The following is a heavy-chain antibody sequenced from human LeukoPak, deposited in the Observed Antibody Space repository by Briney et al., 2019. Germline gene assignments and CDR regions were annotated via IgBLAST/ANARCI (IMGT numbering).Heavy chain of an antibody. J-gene: IGHJ6*03. D-gene: IGHD4-23*01. Sequence: ASVKVSCKASGYTFIGYYIHWVRQAPGQGLEWMGWINPNSGSTNYAQKFQGRVTMTRDTSISTVYMELSRLRSDDTAVYYCARGGYGGNVIRDYMDVWGKGTTVTVSS. CDR3: ARGGYGGNVIRDYMDV. CDR2: INPNSGST. V-gene: IGHV1-2*02. CDR1: GYTFIGYY.